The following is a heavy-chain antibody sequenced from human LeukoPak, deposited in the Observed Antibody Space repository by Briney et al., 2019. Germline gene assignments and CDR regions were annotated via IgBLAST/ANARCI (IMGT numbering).Heavy chain of an antibody. CDR3: ARTTEYYYDSSGYYY. J-gene: IGHJ4*02. Sequence: GESLKISCKGSGYSFTSYWIGGVRQMPGKGLEWMGIIYPGDSDTRYSPSFQGQVTISDDKSISTAYLQWSSLKASDTAMYYCARTTEYYYDSSGYYYWGQGTLVTVSS. D-gene: IGHD3-22*01. CDR2: IYPGDSDT. V-gene: IGHV5-51*01. CDR1: GYSFTSYW.